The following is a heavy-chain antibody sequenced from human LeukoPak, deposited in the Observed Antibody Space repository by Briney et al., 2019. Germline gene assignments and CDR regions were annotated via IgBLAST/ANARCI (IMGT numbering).Heavy chain of an antibody. CDR1: GLTFSRYA. CDR3: TRGYWFDP. Sequence: GGSLRLSCAASGLTFSRYAMSWVRQAPGKGLEWVGRIKSKTDGGTTDYAAPVKGRFTISRDDSKNTLYLQMNSLKTEDTAVYYCTRGYWFDPWGQGTLVTVSS. D-gene: IGHD3-10*01. J-gene: IGHJ5*02. CDR2: IKSKTDGGTT. V-gene: IGHV3-15*01.